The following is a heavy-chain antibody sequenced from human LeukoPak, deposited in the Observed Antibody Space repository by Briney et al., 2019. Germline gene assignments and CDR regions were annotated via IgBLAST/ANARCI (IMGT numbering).Heavy chain of an antibody. CDR1: GFTFSSYE. V-gene: IGHV3-48*03. CDR2: ISSSGSTI. J-gene: IGHJ4*02. Sequence: GGSLRLSCAASGFTFSSYEMNWVRQAPGKGLEWVSYISSSGSTIYYADSVKGRFTISRDNAKNSLYLQMNSLRAEDTAVYYCARNYPRGPADYWGQGTLVTVSS. D-gene: IGHD1-7*01. CDR3: ARNYPRGPADY.